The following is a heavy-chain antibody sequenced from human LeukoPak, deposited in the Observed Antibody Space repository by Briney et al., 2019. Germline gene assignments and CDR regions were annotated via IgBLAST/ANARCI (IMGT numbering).Heavy chain of an antibody. Sequence: ASVKVSCKASGYTFTSYDINWVRQATGQGLEWMGWINPNSGNTGYAQRFQGRVTITRNTSISTAYMELSSLRSDDTAVYYCARLVHSGVGEDDYWGQGTLVTVSS. V-gene: IGHV1-8*03. CDR3: ARLVHSGVGEDDY. D-gene: IGHD3-16*01. CDR1: GYTFTSYD. CDR2: INPNSGNT. J-gene: IGHJ4*02.